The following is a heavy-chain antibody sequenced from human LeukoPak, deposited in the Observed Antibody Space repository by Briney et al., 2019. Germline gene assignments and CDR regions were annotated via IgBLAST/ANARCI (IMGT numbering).Heavy chain of an antibody. J-gene: IGHJ4*02. CDR2: VNPNTGGT. CDR3: ARAVQVTTGGLFDY. D-gene: IGHD4-17*01. V-gene: IGHV1-2*02. Sequence: GASVKVSCKASGYTFTDYAIHWVRQAPGQGLEWRGWVNPNTGGTSYAQKFQGRVTMTRDTSISTAYMELSRLRSDDTAVYYCARAVQVTTGGLFDYGGQGTLVTVSS. CDR1: GYTFTDYA.